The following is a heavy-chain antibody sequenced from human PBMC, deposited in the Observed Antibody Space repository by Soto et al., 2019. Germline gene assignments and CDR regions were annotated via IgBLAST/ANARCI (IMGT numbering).Heavy chain of an antibody. CDR3: ASTRLPPYSGYTSYYYYGMDV. D-gene: IGHD5-12*01. V-gene: IGHV3-73*01. J-gene: IGHJ6*02. Sequence: GGSLRLSCAASGFTFSGSAMHWVRQASGKGLEWVGRIRSKANSYATAYAASVKGRFTISRDDSKNTAYLQMNSLKTEDTAVYYCASTRLPPYSGYTSYYYYGMDVWGQGTTVTVSS. CDR1: GFTFSGSA. CDR2: IRSKANSYAT.